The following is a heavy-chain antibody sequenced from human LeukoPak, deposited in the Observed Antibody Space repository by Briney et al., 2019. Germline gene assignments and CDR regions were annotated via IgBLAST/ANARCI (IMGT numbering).Heavy chain of an antibody. V-gene: IGHV3-23*01. CDR3: AKGYDSSGYYAGDVDY. D-gene: IGHD3-22*01. Sequence: SGGSLRLSCAASGFTFSSYAMSWVRQAPGQGLEWVSAISGSGDSTYYTDSVKGRFTISRDNSKNTLYLQVNGLRAEDTAVYYCAKGYDSSGYYAGDVDYWGQGTLVTVSS. CDR2: ISGSGDST. CDR1: GFTFSSYA. J-gene: IGHJ4*02.